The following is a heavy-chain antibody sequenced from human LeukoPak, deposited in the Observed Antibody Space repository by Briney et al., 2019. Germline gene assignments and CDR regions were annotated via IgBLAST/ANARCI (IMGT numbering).Heavy chain of an antibody. CDR2: IYYSGST. CDR3: ARGRGAARFVTLEFDY. CDR1: RASFNGSDYC. Sequence: SETLSLTCSVSRASFNGSDYCWGWVRQPPGKGLEWIGYIYYSGSTNYNPSLKSRVTMSVDTSKNQFSLKLSSVTAADTAVYYCARGRGAARFVTLEFDYWGQGALVTVSS. D-gene: IGHD6-6*01. V-gene: IGHV4-61*05. J-gene: IGHJ4*02.